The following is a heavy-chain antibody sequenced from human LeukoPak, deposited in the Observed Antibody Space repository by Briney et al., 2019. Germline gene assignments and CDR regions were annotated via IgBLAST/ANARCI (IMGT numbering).Heavy chain of an antibody. J-gene: IGHJ4*02. V-gene: IGHV1-69*13. Sequence: ASVKVSCKAPGGTFSSYAISWVRQAPGQGLEWMGGIIPIFGTANYAQKFQGRVTITADESTSTAYMELSSLTSEDTAVYYCARDSKPSFPGAWWGQGTLVTVSS. CDR3: ARDSKPSFPGAW. D-gene: IGHD3-16*02. CDR2: IIPIFGTA. CDR1: GGTFSSYA.